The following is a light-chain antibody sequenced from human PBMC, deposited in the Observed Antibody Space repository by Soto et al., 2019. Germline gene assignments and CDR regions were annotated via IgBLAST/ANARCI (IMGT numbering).Light chain of an antibody. CDR2: KAS. Sequence: DIQMTQSPSTLSASVGDRVTITCRASQSINSWLAWYQQKPGKAPKLLIYKASSLESGVPSRFSGSGSGTEFTLTISSLQSDDFATYYCQQYGSSLFTFGPGTKVDIK. CDR1: QSINSW. J-gene: IGKJ3*01. CDR3: QQYGSSLFT. V-gene: IGKV1-5*03.